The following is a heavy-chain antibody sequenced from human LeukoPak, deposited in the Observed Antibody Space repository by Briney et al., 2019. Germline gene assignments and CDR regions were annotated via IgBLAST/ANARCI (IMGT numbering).Heavy chain of an antibody. D-gene: IGHD3-10*01. CDR2: IIPVFSAA. J-gene: IGHJ4*02. Sequence: GASAKLSCKASGGTFNTYAINWVRQAPGQGLEWMGGIIPVFSAANYAQKFQDRVTITADESTSTAYMDLSSLRSEDTAVYYCARVSRTTMVRGVIASDYWGQGTLVTVSS. CDR3: ARVSRTTMVRGVIASDY. V-gene: IGHV1-69*13. CDR1: GGTFNTYA.